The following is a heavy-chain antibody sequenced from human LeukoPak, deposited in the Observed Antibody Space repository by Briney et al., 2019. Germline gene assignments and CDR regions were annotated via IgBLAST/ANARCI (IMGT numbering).Heavy chain of an antibody. Sequence: PGGSLRHSCAASGFTFDDYAMHWVRQAPGKGLEWVSGISWNSGSIGYADSVKGRFTISRDNAKNSLYLQMNSLRAEDTALYYCAKELGYCSSTSCYDYFDYWGQGTLVTVSS. CDR2: ISWNSGSI. CDR1: GFTFDDYA. J-gene: IGHJ4*02. D-gene: IGHD2-2*01. CDR3: AKELGYCSSTSCYDYFDY. V-gene: IGHV3-9*01.